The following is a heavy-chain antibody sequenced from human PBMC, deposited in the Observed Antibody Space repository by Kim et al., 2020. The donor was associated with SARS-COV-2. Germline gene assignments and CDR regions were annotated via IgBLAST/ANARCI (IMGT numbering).Heavy chain of an antibody. D-gene: IGHD3-3*01. Sequence: SETLSLTCTVSGGSVSSGSYYWSWIRQPPGKGLECIGCFHYSGSTNYNPSLKSRVIISVDTSKNQFSLKLTSVTAADTAVYYCARVTIFGVVPDYFDYWGQGTLVTVSS. J-gene: IGHJ4*02. CDR2: FHYSGST. V-gene: IGHV4-61*01. CDR1: GGSVSSGSYY. CDR3: ARVTIFGVVPDYFDY.